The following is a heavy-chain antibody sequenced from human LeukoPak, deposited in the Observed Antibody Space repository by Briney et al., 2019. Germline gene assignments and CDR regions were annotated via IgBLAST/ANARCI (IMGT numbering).Heavy chain of an antibody. Sequence: SETVSLTCGVSSGSINSTNWWSWARQPPGQGLEWIGEVSLSGLTNYSPALSSRVMMALDTSKNHLSLHLNSVSAGDTAVYYCSRENGAFSPFGYWGQGYLVTVLS. V-gene: IGHV4-4*02. CDR2: VSLSGLT. D-gene: IGHD2-8*01. J-gene: IGHJ4*02. CDR3: SRENGAFSPFGY. CDR1: SGSINSTNW.